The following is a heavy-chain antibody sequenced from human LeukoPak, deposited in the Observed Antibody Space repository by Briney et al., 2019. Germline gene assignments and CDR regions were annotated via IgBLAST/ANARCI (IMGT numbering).Heavy chain of an antibody. V-gene: IGHV4-59*01. Sequence: SETLSLTCTVSGGSISSDYWGWIRQPPGKGLEWIGYIYYSGSIDYSPSLKSRVTISVDTSKNQFSLKLSSVTAADTAVYYCARFQQLAGRRVTYFDYWGQGTLVTVSS. CDR2: IYYSGSI. D-gene: IGHD6-13*01. J-gene: IGHJ4*02. CDR3: ARFQQLAGRRVTYFDY. CDR1: GGSISSDY.